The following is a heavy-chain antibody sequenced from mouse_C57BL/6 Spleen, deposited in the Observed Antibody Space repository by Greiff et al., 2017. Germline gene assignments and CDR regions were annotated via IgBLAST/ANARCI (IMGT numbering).Heavy chain of an antibody. CDR1: GYTFTSYW. V-gene: IGHV1-55*01. Sequence: QVQLQQPGAELVKPGASVKMSCKASGYTFTSYWITWVKQRPGQGLEWIGDIYPGSGSTNYNEKFKSKATLTVDTSSSTAYMQLSSLTSEDSAVYYCARRAYYSNLYYAMDYWGQGTSVTVAS. CDR3: ARRAYYSNLYYAMDY. CDR2: IYPGSGST. D-gene: IGHD2-5*01. J-gene: IGHJ4*01.